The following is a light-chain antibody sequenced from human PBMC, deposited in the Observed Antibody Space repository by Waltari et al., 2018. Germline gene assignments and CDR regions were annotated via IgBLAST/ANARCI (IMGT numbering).Light chain of an antibody. J-gene: IGKJ4*01. V-gene: IGKV3-11*01. CDR3: QQRRFWPLT. CDR2: DAS. Sequence: EIVLTQSPATLSLSPGETATLSCRASQNVGNYLGWYQHRPGQAPRLLIDDASNRATGTPARFSGSGSGTDFTLTISTLEPEDFAVYYCQQRRFWPLTFGGGTKVEIK. CDR1: QNVGNY.